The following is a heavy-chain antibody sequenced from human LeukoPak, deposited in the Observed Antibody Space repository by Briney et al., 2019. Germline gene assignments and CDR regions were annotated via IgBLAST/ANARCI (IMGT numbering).Heavy chain of an antibody. D-gene: IGHD6-13*01. CDR2: MNPNSGNT. Sequence: ASVKVPCKASGYTFTSYDINWVRQATGQGLEWMGWMNPNSGNTGYAQKFQGRVTMTRNTSISTAYMELSSLRSEDTAVYYCARRIGSSLRIDIWGQGTMVTVSS. CDR3: ARRIGSSLRIDI. J-gene: IGHJ3*02. V-gene: IGHV1-8*01. CDR1: GYTFTSYD.